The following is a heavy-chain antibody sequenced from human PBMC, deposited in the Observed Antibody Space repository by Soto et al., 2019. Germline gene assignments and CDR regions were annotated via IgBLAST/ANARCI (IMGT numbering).Heavy chain of an antibody. Sequence: PSETLSLTCTFSGDSISSSKYYWGWIRQPPGKGLEWIGSIYHSGSTYYNPSLKSRVTISVDRSKNQFSLKLSSVTAADTAVYYCARIPSPWGQGTLVTVSS. D-gene: IGHD2-21*01. CDR1: GDSISSSKYY. V-gene: IGHV4-39*07. CDR3: ARIPSP. J-gene: IGHJ5*02. CDR2: IYHSGST.